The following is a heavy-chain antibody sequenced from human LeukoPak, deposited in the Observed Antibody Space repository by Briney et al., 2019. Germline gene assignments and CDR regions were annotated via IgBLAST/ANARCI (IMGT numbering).Heavy chain of an antibody. V-gene: IGHV3-7*01. D-gene: IGHD2-21*02. CDR3: ARHDFSGGDCYSVDY. CDR1: GFIFSNHW. Sequence: GGSLRLSCAASGFIFSNHWMSWVRQAPGKGLEWVANIKQDGSEKYYVDSVKGRFTISRDNAKNSVYLQMNSLRAEDMAVYYCARHDFSGGDCYSVDYWGQGTLVTVSS. CDR2: IKQDGSEK. J-gene: IGHJ4*02.